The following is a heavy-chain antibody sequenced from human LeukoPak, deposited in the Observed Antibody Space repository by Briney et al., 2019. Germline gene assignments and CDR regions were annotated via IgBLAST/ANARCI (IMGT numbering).Heavy chain of an antibody. Sequence: GGSLRLSCAASGFTSSASWMTWVRQAPGKGLEWVTNINQDGSEKYYVDSVKGRFTISRDKARNALYLQMNSLRTEDTAVYYCARGDRGFDYWGQGTLVTVSS. V-gene: IGHV3-7*01. CDR1: GFTSSASW. J-gene: IGHJ4*02. CDR2: INQDGSEK. CDR3: ARGDRGFDY.